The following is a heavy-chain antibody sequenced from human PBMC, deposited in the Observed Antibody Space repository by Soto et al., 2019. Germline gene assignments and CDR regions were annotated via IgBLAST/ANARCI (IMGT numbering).Heavy chain of an antibody. CDR1: GGSISSSNW. D-gene: IGHD3-3*01. Sequence: SETLSLTCAVSGGSISSSNWWSWVRQPPGKGLEWIGEIYHSGSTNYNPSIKSRVTISVDKSKNQFSLKLSSVTAADTAVYYCARAGYYDFWSGYYPSRAFDIWGQGTMVTVS. CDR2: IYHSGST. J-gene: IGHJ3*02. V-gene: IGHV4-4*02. CDR3: ARAGYYDFWSGYYPSRAFDI.